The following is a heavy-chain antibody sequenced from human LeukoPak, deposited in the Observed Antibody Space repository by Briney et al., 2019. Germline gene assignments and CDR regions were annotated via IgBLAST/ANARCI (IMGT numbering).Heavy chain of an antibody. CDR1: GDSVSSNSAA. D-gene: IGHD3-10*01. J-gene: IGHJ4*02. CDR2: TYYRSKWYK. Sequence: SQTLSLTCAISGDSVSSNSAAWNWIRPSPSRGLEWLGRTYYRSKWYKDYAVFVKSRISINPDTSKNQLSLQLNSVTPEDTDVYYCTSTGSGSSFDYWGQGTLVTVSS. CDR3: TSTGSGSSFDY. V-gene: IGHV6-1*01.